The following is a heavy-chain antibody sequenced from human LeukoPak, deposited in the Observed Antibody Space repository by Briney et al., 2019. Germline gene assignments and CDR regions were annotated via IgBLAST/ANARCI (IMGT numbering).Heavy chain of an antibody. CDR2: ISSSGSTI. D-gene: IGHD2-2*02. J-gene: IGHJ5*02. V-gene: IGHV3-11*01. CDR3: ASLVCSSTSCYTGGRWFDP. CDR1: GFTFSDYY. Sequence: GGSLRLSCAASGFTFSDYYMSWIRQAPGKGLEWVSYISSSGSTIYYADSVKGRFTISRDNAKNSLYLQMNSLRAEDTAVYYCASLVCSSTSCYTGGRWFDPRGQGTLVTVSS.